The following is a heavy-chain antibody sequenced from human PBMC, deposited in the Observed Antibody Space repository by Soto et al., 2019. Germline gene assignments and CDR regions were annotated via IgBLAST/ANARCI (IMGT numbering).Heavy chain of an antibody. CDR3: ARDPYDSSGYTLDY. D-gene: IGHD3-22*01. CDR2: ISSSSSYI. V-gene: IGHV3-21*01. CDR1: GFTFGGYS. J-gene: IGHJ4*02. Sequence: GGSLRISCGASGFTFGGYSGNWVRQAPGKGLEWVSSISSSSSYIYYADSVKGRFTISRDNAKNSLYLQMNSLRAEDTAVYYCARDPYDSSGYTLDYWGQGTLVTVSS.